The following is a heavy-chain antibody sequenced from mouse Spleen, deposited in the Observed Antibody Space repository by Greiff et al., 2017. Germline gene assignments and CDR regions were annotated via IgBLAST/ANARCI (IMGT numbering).Heavy chain of an antibody. D-gene: IGHD1-1*01. J-gene: IGHJ1*01. Sequence: VQLQQSGAELVRPGSSVKISCKASGYAFSSYWMNWVKQRPGQGLEWIGQIYPGDGDTNYNGKFKGKATLTADKSSSTAYMQLSSLTSEDSAVYYCARGPIYYYDGSYWYFDVWGAGTTVTVSS. CDR2: IYPGDGDT. V-gene: IGHV1-80*01. CDR1: GYAFSSYW. CDR3: ARGPIYYYDGSYWYFDV.